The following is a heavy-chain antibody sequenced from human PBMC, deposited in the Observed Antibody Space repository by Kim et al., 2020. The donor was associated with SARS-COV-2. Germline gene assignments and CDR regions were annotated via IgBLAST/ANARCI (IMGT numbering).Heavy chain of an antibody. D-gene: IGHD1-26*01. CDR2: FYYGGST. Sequence: SETLSPTCTVSGGSISSGNYFWGWIRQPPGKGLEWIGNFYYGGSTYYSPSLKSRVTMSADTSKNQFSLRLRSVTAADTAVYYCARPHSGRGGGAWFDPWGQGTLVTVSS. J-gene: IGHJ5*02. V-gene: IGHV4-39*01. CDR1: GGSISSGNYF. CDR3: ARPHSGRGGGAWFDP.